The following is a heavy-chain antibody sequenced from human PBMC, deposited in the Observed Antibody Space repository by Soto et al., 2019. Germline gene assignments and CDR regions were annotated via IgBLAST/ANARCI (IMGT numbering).Heavy chain of an antibody. D-gene: IGHD6-13*01. CDR2: IWFDGSNE. Sequence: SLRLSCTASGFTFSNYAIHWVRQAPGEGLEWVAVIWFDGSNEYYADSVKGRFTISRDNSKNTVYLQMNNLRAEDTAVYYCARPPAAVCNIVDYFGMDVWGQGTTVTVSS. CDR1: GFTFSNYA. CDR3: ARPPAAVCNIVDYFGMDV. V-gene: IGHV3-33*01. J-gene: IGHJ6*02.